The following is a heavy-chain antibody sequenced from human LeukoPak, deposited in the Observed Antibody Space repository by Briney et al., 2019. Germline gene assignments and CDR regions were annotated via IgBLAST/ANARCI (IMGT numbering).Heavy chain of an antibody. D-gene: IGHD4-23*01. CDR1: GGSISYYY. J-gene: IGHJ3*02. Sequence: PSETPSLTCTVSGGSISYYYWSWIRQPPGKGLQWIGYVYYSGSTNYNPSLKSRVTISVDTSKNQFSLKLNSVPPADTAVYYCATLTGGDDAFDIWGQGTMVTVSS. V-gene: IGHV4-59*01. CDR2: VYYSGST. CDR3: ATLTGGDDAFDI.